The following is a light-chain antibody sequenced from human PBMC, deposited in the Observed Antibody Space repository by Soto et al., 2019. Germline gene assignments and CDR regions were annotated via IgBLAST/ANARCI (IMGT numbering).Light chain of an antibody. CDR2: GVS. CDR1: QSLRTSF. V-gene: IGKV3-20*01. Sequence: EIVLTQSPGTLSLSPGERATLSCRASQSLRTSFLAWYQQRHGQAPRLLIYGVSHRATGVPDRFSGSGSGXXXXXXXXXXXXXXXAVYYCQQYGSSFLNTFGQGTKLEI. J-gene: IGKJ2*01. CDR3: QQYGSSFLNT.